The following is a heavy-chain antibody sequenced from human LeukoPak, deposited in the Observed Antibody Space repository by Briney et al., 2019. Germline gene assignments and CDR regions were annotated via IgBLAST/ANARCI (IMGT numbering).Heavy chain of an antibody. D-gene: IGHD6-19*01. Sequence: ASVKVSCKASGGTFSSYAISWVRQAPGQGLEWMGGIIPIFGTANYAQKFQGRVTITADKSTSTAYMELSSLRSVDTAVYYCARVEAVAAAFDYWGQGTLVTVSS. CDR2: IIPIFGTA. CDR1: GGTFSSYA. CDR3: ARVEAVAAAFDY. J-gene: IGHJ4*02. V-gene: IGHV1-69*06.